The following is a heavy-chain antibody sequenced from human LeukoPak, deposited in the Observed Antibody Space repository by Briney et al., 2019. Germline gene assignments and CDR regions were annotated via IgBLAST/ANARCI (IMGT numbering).Heavy chain of an antibody. J-gene: IGHJ4*02. CDR1: GYSFTASY. Sequence: ASVKVSCKASGYSFTASYMHWVRQAPGQGLEWLGWINPSSGGTKYAPKFQGRVTLTRDTSINTAYMDLTSLRSDDTAMYYCAKEFPSGATRDLDYWGQGTLVTVSS. CDR2: INPSSGGT. CDR3: AKEFPSGATRDLDY. D-gene: IGHD1-26*01. V-gene: IGHV1-2*02.